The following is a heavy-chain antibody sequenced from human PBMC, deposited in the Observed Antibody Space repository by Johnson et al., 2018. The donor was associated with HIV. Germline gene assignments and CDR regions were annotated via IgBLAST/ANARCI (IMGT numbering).Heavy chain of an antibody. J-gene: IGHJ3*01. V-gene: IGHV3-74*01. CDR3: ARGSTMRVSAFDL. CDR1: GFTFSNYW. CDR2: IKSDVSSI. Sequence: VQLVESGGGLVQPGGSLRLSCVVSGFTFSNYWMHWVRQAPGKGLVWVSRIKSDVSSINYADSVKGRFTISRDNAKNTLYLQMNSLRTEDTAVYYCARGSTMRVSAFDLWGQGTMVTVSS. D-gene: IGHD3-22*01.